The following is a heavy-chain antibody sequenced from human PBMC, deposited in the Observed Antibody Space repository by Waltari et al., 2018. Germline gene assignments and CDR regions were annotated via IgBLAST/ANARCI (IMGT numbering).Heavy chain of an antibody. Sequence: QVQLVQSGAEVKKPGSSVKVSCKASGGTFSSYAISWVRQAPAQGLEWMGGIIPIFGPANYAQKFQGRVTITADESTSTAYMELSSLRSEDTGVYYCSRTLIVGSGWYQDYYYYGMDVWGQGTTVTVSS. CDR2: IIPIFGPA. D-gene: IGHD6-19*01. CDR1: GGTFSSYA. J-gene: IGHJ6*02. V-gene: IGHV1-69*12. CDR3: SRTLIVGSGWYQDYYYYGMDV.